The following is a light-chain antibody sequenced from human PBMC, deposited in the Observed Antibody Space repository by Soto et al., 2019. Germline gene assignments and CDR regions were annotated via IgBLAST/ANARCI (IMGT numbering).Light chain of an antibody. CDR2: EVS. CDR3: SLYQGGGSWV. V-gene: IGLV2-14*01. CDR1: SSDVGGYNY. Sequence: QSALTQPASVSGSPGQSITISCTGTSSDVGGYNYVSWYQQHPGKAPKLMIYEVSNRPSGVSNRFSGSKSGNTASLTISGLRVEEGFVFYSSLYQGGGSWVLGGGT. J-gene: IGLJ3*02.